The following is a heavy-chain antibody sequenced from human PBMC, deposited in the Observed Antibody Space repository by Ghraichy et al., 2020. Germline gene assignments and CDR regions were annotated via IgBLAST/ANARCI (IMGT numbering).Heavy chain of an antibody. CDR2: IYYSGST. D-gene: IGHD3-9*01. CDR1: GGSISSSSYY. Sequence: SETLSLTCTVSGGSISSSSYYWGWIRQPPGKGLEWIGSIYYSGSTYYNPSLKSRVTISVDTSKNQFSLKLSSVTAADTAVYYCARRRQGYDILTGYPSMDYNWFDPWGQGTLVTVSS. V-gene: IGHV4-39*01. J-gene: IGHJ5*02. CDR3: ARRRQGYDILTGYPSMDYNWFDP.